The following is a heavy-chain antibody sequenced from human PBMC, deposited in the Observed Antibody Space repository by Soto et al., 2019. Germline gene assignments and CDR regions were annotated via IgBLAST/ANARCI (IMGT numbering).Heavy chain of an antibody. CDR3: ASSGYCSSTSCSYYYYYYMDV. V-gene: IGHV1-46*03. J-gene: IGHJ6*03. D-gene: IGHD2-2*01. CDR2: INPSGGST. Sequence: QVQLVQSGAEVKKPGASVKVSCKASGYTFTSYYMHWVRQAPGQGLEWMGIINPSGGSTSYAQKFQGRVTMTRDTSTSTVYMELSSLRSEDTAVYYCASSGYCSSTSCSYYYYYYMDVWGKGTTVTVSS. CDR1: GYTFTSYY.